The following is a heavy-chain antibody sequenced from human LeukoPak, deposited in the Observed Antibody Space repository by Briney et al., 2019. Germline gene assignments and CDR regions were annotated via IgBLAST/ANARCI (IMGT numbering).Heavy chain of an antibody. CDR1: GYTFTSYG. CDR2: ISAYNGNT. D-gene: IGHD3-22*01. J-gene: IGHJ4*02. CDR3: ARDEYYYDSSGYYPDY. V-gene: IGHV1-18*01. Sequence: GASVNVSCKASGYTFTSYGISWVRQAPGQGLECMGWISAYNGNTNYAQKLQGRVTMTTDTSTSTAYMELRSLRSDDTAVYYCARDEYYYDSSGYYPDYWGQGTLVTVSS.